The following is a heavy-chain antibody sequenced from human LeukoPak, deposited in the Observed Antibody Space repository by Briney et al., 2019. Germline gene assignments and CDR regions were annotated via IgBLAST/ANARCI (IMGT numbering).Heavy chain of an antibody. CDR2: INHSGST. CDR1: GGSFSGYY. Sequence: SETLSLTCAVYGGSFSGYYWSWIRQPPGEGLEWIGEINHSGSTNYNPSLKSRVTISVDTSKNQFSLKLSSVTAADTAVYYCARGSPLYYMDVWGKGTTVTVSS. J-gene: IGHJ6*03. V-gene: IGHV4-34*01. CDR3: ARGSPLYYMDV.